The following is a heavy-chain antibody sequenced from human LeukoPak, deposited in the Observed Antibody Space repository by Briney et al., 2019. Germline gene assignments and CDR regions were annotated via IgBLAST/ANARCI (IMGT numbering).Heavy chain of an antibody. D-gene: IGHD3-10*01. J-gene: IGHJ4*02. CDR3: ARDYYGSGHDY. CDR1: GGSISSGGYS. V-gene: IGHV4-30-2*01. Sequence: SETLSLTCAVSGGSISSGGYSWSWIRQPPGKGLGWIGYIYHSGSTYYNPSLKSRVTISVDRSKNQFSLKLSSVTAADTAVYYCARDYYGSGHDYWGQGTLVTVSS. CDR2: IYHSGST.